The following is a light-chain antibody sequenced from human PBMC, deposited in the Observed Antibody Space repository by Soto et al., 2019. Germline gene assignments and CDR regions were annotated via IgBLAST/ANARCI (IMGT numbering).Light chain of an antibody. Sequence: QSVLTQPPSVSGAPGQRVTISCTGSSSNIGAGYDVLWYQQLPGTAPKLLIYGNSNRPSGVPDRFSGSKSGTSASLAITGLQAEEDFDYYCQSYDSSLSTWVFGGGTKLTVL. J-gene: IGLJ3*02. CDR1: SSNIGAGYD. CDR2: GNS. V-gene: IGLV1-40*01. CDR3: QSYDSSLSTWV.